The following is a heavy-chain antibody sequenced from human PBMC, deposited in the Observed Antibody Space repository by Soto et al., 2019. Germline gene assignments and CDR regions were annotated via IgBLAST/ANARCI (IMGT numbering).Heavy chain of an antibody. D-gene: IGHD6-25*01. J-gene: IGHJ4*02. CDR1: GYTFNTYG. Sequence: QVQLVQSGAEVKKPGASVKVSCKASGYTFNTYGFTWVRQAPGQGLEWMGWISGYNGNTNYAQKFQGRLTMTTDTSTSTGYMEVRTLRSDDTAVYYCARARYSSAWPVDYWGQGTLVTVSS. CDR2: ISGYNGNT. V-gene: IGHV1-18*01. CDR3: ARARYSSAWPVDY.